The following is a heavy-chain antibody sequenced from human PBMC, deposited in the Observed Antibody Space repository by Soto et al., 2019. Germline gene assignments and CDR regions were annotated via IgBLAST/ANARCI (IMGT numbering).Heavy chain of an antibody. V-gene: IGHV3-23*01. CDR3: AKDQSARGYDFWSGCYTYYGMDV. Sequence: EVQLLESGGGLVQPGGSLRLSCAASGFTFSSYAMSWVRQAPGKGLEWVSAISGSGGSTYYADSVKGRFTISRDNSKNSLYLQMNSQSAEDTAVYYCAKDQSARGYDFWSGCYTYYGMDVWGQGTTVTVSS. J-gene: IGHJ6*02. CDR1: GFTFSSYA. D-gene: IGHD3-3*01. CDR2: ISGSGGST.